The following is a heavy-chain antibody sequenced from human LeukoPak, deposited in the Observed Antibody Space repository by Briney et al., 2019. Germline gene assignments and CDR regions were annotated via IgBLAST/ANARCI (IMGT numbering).Heavy chain of an antibody. Sequence: PSETLSLTCTVSGGSISSYYWSWIRQPQGKGLEWIGYIYTSGSTNYNPSLKSRVTISVDTSKNQFSLKLSSVTAADTAVYYCARGVDYYYYMDVWGKGTTVTVSS. CDR1: GGSISSYY. J-gene: IGHJ6*03. CDR2: IYTSGST. V-gene: IGHV4-4*09. CDR3: ARGVDYYYYMDV.